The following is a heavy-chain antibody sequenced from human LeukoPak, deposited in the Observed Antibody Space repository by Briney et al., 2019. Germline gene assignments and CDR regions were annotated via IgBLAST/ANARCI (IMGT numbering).Heavy chain of an antibody. CDR3: ARDEYYYDSSGSPHWGMDV. CDR1: GFTFSSYS. Sequence: GGSLRLSCAASGFTFSSYSMNWVRQAPGKGLEWVSSISSSSYIYYADSVKGRFTISRDNAKNSLYLQMNSLRGEDTAVYYCARDEYYYDSSGSPHWGMDVWGQGTTVTVSS. CDR2: ISSSSYI. D-gene: IGHD3-22*01. V-gene: IGHV3-21*01. J-gene: IGHJ6*02.